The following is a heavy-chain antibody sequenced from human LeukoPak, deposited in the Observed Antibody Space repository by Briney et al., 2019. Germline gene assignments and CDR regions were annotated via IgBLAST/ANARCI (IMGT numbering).Heavy chain of an antibody. CDR3: ARANSHCSGGSCYLDYFDY. J-gene: IGHJ4*02. Sequence: GGSLRLSCAASKFTFSTYDMHWVRQAPGKGLEWVSYISSSGSTIYYADSVKGRFTISRDNAKNSLYLQMNSLSAEDTAVYYCARANSHCSGGSCYLDYFDYWGQGTLVTVSS. CDR1: KFTFSTYD. CDR2: ISSSGSTI. D-gene: IGHD2-15*01. V-gene: IGHV3-48*03.